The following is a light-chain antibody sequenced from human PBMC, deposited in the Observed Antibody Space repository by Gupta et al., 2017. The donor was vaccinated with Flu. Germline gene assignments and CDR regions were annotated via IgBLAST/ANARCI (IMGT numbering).Light chain of an antibody. V-gene: IGLV1-44*01. CDR3: ATWDDSLNGSFV. CDR2: SNS. J-gene: IGLJ1*01. Sequence: QSVLTQPPSASGTPGQRVTISCSGSRTNIGSNIVNWYQQLPGTAPKLLIYSNSQRPSGVPDRFSGSKSGASASLAISGLQSEDEADYYCATWDDSLNGSFVFGTGTKVTVL. CDR1: RTNIGSNI.